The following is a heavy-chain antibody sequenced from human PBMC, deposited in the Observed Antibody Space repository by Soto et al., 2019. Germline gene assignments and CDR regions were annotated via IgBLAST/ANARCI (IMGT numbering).Heavy chain of an antibody. CDR1: GGSISSSSYY. CDR3: ARQLSIIWFGELSSGMDV. V-gene: IGHV4-39*01. Sequence: ASETLSLTCTVSGGSISSSSYYWGWIRQPPGKGLEWIGSIYYSGSTYYNPSLKSRVTISVDTSKNQFSLKLSSVTAADTAVYYCARQLSIIWFGELSSGMDVWGQGTTVTSP. J-gene: IGHJ6*02. CDR2: IYYSGST. D-gene: IGHD3-10*01.